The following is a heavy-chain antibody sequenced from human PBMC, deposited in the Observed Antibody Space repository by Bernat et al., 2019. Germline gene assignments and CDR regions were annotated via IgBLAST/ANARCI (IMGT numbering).Heavy chain of an antibody. CDR1: GGSISSGGYY. CDR2: IYYSGST. J-gene: IGHJ4*02. V-gene: IGHV4-31*03. Sequence: QVQLQESGPGLVKPSQTLSLTCTVSGGSISSGGYYWSWIRQHPGKGLEWIGYIYYSGSTYYNPSLKSRVTISVDTSKNQFSLKLSSVTAADTAVYYCAKTRSAVGATTPFDYWGQGTLVTVSS. CDR3: AKTRSAVGATTPFDY. D-gene: IGHD1-26*01.